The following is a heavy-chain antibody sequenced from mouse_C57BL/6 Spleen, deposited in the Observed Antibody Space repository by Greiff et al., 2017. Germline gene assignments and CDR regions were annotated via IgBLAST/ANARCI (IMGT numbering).Heavy chain of an antibody. CDR1: GYTFTDYN. Sequence: VQLKESGPELVKPGASVKIPCKASGYTFTDYNMDWVKQSHGKSLEWIGDINPNNGGTIYNQKFKGKATLTVDKSSSTAYMELRSLTSEDTAVYYCARVGYYGSGAMDYWGQGTSVTVSS. J-gene: IGHJ4*01. CDR2: INPNNGGT. V-gene: IGHV1-18*01. CDR3: ARVGYYGSGAMDY. D-gene: IGHD1-1*01.